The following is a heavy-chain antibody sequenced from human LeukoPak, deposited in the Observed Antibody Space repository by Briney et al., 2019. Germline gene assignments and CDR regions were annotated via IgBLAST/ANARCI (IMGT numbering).Heavy chain of an antibody. Sequence: TGGSLRLSCAASGFTFSNAWMSWVRQAPGKGLEWVAVISYDGSNKYYADSVKGRFTISRDNSKNTLYLQMNSLRAEDTAVYYCARRDSSGWLYWGQGTLVTVSS. CDR1: GFTFSNAW. V-gene: IGHV3-30-3*01. CDR2: ISYDGSNK. D-gene: IGHD6-19*01. CDR3: ARRDSSGWLY. J-gene: IGHJ4*02.